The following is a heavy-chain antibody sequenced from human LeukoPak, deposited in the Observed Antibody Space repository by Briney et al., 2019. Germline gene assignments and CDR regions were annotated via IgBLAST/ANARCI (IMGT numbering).Heavy chain of an antibody. Sequence: SQTLSLTCTVSGGSICSGSYYWSWIRQPAGKGLEWIGRIYTSGSTNYNPSLKSRVTISVDTSKNQFSLKLSSVTAADTAMYYCARVVSWGYYFDYWGQGTLVTVSS. V-gene: IGHV4-61*02. CDR1: GGSICSGSYY. J-gene: IGHJ4*02. CDR3: ARVVSWGYYFDY. D-gene: IGHD7-27*01. CDR2: IYTSGST.